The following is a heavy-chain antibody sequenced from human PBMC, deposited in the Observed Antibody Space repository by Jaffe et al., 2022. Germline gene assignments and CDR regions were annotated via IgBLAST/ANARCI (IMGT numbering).Heavy chain of an antibody. CDR2: IIPIFGTA. CDR3: ARERRGYCSSTSCYTLPYYYYMDV. CDR1: GGTFSSYA. J-gene: IGHJ6*03. Sequence: QVQLVQSGAEVKKPGSSVKVSCKASGGTFSSYAISWVRQAPGQGLEWMGGIIPIFGTANYAQKFQGRVTITADESTSTAYMELSSLRSEDTAVYYCARERRGYCSSTSCYTLPYYYYMDVWGKGTTVTVSS. V-gene: IGHV1-69*01. D-gene: IGHD2-2*02.